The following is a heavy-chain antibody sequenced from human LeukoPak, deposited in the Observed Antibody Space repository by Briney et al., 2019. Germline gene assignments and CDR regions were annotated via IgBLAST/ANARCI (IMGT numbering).Heavy chain of an antibody. V-gene: IGHV3-74*01. CDR1: GFTFGSYW. Sequence: GGSLRLSCAASGFTFGSYWMHWFRQPPGKGLVWVSRLNEDGTTITYADSVKGRFTISRDNAKNRLYLQMNSLRAEDTAVYYCARDPRITIFGVVIGDAFDIWGQGTMVTVSS. J-gene: IGHJ3*02. CDR2: LNEDGTTI. D-gene: IGHD3-3*01. CDR3: ARDPRITIFGVVIGDAFDI.